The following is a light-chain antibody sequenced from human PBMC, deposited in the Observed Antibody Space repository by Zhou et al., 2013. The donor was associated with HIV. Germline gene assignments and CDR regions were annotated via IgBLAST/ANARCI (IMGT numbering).Light chain of an antibody. CDR3: QQYESSIMYT. V-gene: IGKV3-20*01. Sequence: EIVLTQSPGTLSLSPGERATLSCRASQSVSTSSLAWYQQKPGQAPRLLIYAASRRATGIPDRFSGSGSGTDFTLTISRLEPEDSAVYYCQQYESSIMYTFGQGTKLEIK. CDR2: AAS. CDR1: QSVSTSS. J-gene: IGKJ2*01.